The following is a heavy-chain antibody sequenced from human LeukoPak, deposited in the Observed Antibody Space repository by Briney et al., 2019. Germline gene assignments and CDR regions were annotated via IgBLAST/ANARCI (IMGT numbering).Heavy chain of an antibody. D-gene: IGHD3-10*01. Sequence: SETLSLTCAVYGGSFSGYYWSWIRQPPGKGLEWIGEINHSGSTNYNPSLKSRVTISVDTSKNQFSLKLSSVTAADTAVYYCARKQPPYYGSGNYFDYWGQGTLVTVSS. CDR1: GGSFSGYY. CDR2: INHSGST. J-gene: IGHJ4*02. V-gene: IGHV4-34*01. CDR3: ARKQPPYYGSGNYFDY.